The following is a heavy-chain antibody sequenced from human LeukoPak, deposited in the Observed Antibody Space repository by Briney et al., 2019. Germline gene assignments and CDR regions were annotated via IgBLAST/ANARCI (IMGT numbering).Heavy chain of an antibody. J-gene: IGHJ3*02. Sequence: SETLSLTCTVSGGSISSYHWSWIRQPPGKGLEWIGYIYYSGSTNYNPSLKSRVTISVDTSKNQFSLKLSSVTAADTAVYYCARVSEVTTVFYAFDIWGQGTMVTVSS. CDR2: IYYSGST. V-gene: IGHV4-59*01. D-gene: IGHD4-17*01. CDR1: GGSISSYH. CDR3: ARVSEVTTVFYAFDI.